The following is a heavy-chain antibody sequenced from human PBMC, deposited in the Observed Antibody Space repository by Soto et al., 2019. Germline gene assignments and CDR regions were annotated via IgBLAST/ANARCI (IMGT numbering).Heavy chain of an antibody. Sequence: ASVKVSCKASGYTFTSYGISWVRQAPGQGLEWMGWISTYNGNTNYAQKLQGRVTMTTDTSTSTAYMELRSLRSDDTAVYYCARLDIVVVPAAMFLDYWGQGNLVTVSS. CDR3: ARLDIVVVPAAMFLDY. CDR2: ISTYNGNT. CDR1: GYTFTSYG. D-gene: IGHD2-2*03. J-gene: IGHJ4*02. V-gene: IGHV1-18*04.